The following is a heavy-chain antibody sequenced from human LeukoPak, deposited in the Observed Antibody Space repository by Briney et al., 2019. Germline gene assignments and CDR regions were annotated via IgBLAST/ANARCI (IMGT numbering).Heavy chain of an antibody. Sequence: KTSETLSLTCTVSGGSISSSSYYWGWIRQPPGKGLEWIGSIYYSGSTYYNPSLKSRVTISVDTSKNQFSLKLSSVTAADTAVYYCARVRHDSSGVVYYFDYWGQGTLVTVSS. V-gene: IGHV4-39*07. J-gene: IGHJ4*02. D-gene: IGHD3-22*01. CDR2: IYYSGST. CDR3: ARVRHDSSGVVYYFDY. CDR1: GGSISSSSYY.